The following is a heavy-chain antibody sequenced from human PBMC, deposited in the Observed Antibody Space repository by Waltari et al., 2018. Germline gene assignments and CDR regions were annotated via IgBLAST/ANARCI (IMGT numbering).Heavy chain of an antibody. V-gene: IGHV4-59*11. Sequence: QVQLQESGPSLVKPSETLSLTCTVSGGSIRSHYWSWIRQSPGKGLEWVGYVFHSGSTNYNPSLKSRVTMSLDTSKSQFSLKLTSVTPADTAVYYCARDILHSFYYYMDVWGKGTMVTVSS. CDR3: ARDILHSFYYYMDV. CDR2: VFHSGST. CDR1: GGSIRSHY. J-gene: IGHJ6*03. D-gene: IGHD5-18*01.